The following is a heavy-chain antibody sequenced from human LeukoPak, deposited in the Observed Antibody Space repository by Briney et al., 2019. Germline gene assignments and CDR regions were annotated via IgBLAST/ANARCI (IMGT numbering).Heavy chain of an antibody. J-gene: IGHJ4*02. CDR3: ASYLAVAGIGGY. V-gene: IGHV4-39*01. D-gene: IGHD6-19*01. CDR1: GGSISRSSYY. Sequence: SETLSLTCTVSGGSISRSSYYWGWIRQPPGKGLEWIGSIYYSGSTYYNPSLKSRVTISVDTSKNQFSLKLSSVTAADTAVYYCASYLAVAGIGGYWGQGTLVTVSS. CDR2: IYYSGST.